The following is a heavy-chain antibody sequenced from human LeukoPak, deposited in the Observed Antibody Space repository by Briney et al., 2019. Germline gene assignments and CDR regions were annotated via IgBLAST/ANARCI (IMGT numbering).Heavy chain of an antibody. J-gene: IGHJ4*02. CDR1: GGTFSSYA. D-gene: IGHD5-18*01. V-gene: IGHV1-69*05. Sequence: EASVKVSCKASGGTFSSYAISWVRQAPGQGLEWMGGIIPIFGTANYAQKFQGSVTITTDESTSTAYMELSSLRSEDTAVYYCARAAGLWSCYFDYWGQGTLVTVSS. CDR2: IIPIFGTA. CDR3: ARAAGLWSCYFDY.